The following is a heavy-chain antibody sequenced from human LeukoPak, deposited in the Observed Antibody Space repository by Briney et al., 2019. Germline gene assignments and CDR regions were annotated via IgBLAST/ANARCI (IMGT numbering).Heavy chain of an antibody. D-gene: IGHD4-17*01. V-gene: IGHV3-43*01. Sequence: GGSLRLSCAASGFTFDDYSMHWVRQAPGKGLEWVSLISWDGRSTYYADSVKGRFTISRDNSKNSLYLQMNSLRAEDTAVYYCALPLRDGDFYFDYWGQGALVTVSS. J-gene: IGHJ4*02. CDR2: ISWDGRST. CDR3: ALPLRDGDFYFDY. CDR1: GFTFDDYS.